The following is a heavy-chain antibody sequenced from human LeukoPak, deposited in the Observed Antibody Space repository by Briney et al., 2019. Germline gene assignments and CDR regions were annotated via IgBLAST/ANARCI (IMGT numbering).Heavy chain of an antibody. CDR2: ISPDGTNT. Sequence: GGSLRLSCAASGFTFSNYWMHWVRQAPGKGLVWVSRISPDGTNTIYADSVTGRFTMSRDNAKSTLYLHMNTLRDEDTAVYYCARLRVSETYYYDYWGRGILVTVSS. J-gene: IGHJ4*02. CDR3: ARLRVSETYYYDY. V-gene: IGHV3-74*01. D-gene: IGHD3-22*01. CDR1: GFTFSNYW.